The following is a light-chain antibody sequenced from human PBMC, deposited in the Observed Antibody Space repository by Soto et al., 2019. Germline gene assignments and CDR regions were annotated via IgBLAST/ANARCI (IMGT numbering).Light chain of an antibody. V-gene: IGKV3-20*01. CDR1: QRIGSGC. Sequence: IVLTQSPGTLSLSPGETATLSCRASQRIGSGCLAWHQQKLGQSPRLIIYGASERATGIPDRFSGSGSGTDFTLTISRLEPDDFAVYYCHQYGSSPYIFGQGTKLEMK. CDR3: HQYGSSPYI. CDR2: GAS. J-gene: IGKJ2*01.